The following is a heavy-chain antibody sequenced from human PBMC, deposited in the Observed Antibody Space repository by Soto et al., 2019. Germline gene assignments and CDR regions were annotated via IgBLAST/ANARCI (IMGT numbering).Heavy chain of an antibody. V-gene: IGHV3-53*01. D-gene: IGHD3-3*01. CDR2: IYSGGST. J-gene: IGHJ6*02. CDR3: ARVGYSDFWSGPGTYYGMDV. CDR1: GFTVSSNY. Sequence: QPRGSLRLSCAASGFTVSSNYMSWVHQAPGKGLEWVSVIYSGGSTYYADSVKGRFTISRDNSKNTLYLQMNSLRAEDTAVYYCARVGYSDFWSGPGTYYGMDVWGQGTTVTVSS.